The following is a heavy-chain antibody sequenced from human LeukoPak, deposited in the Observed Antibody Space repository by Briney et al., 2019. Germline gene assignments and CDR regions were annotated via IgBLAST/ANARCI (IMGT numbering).Heavy chain of an antibody. D-gene: IGHD6-19*01. J-gene: IGHJ4*02. CDR3: AKGSFSGWGHLDC. CDR1: GFTFSSYW. CDR2: IKQDGSEK. V-gene: IGHV3-7*05. Sequence: GGSLRLSCAASGFTFSSYWMSWVRQAPGKGLEWVANIKQDGSEKYYVDSVKGRFTISRDNAKNSLYLQMNSLRVEDTAIYYCAKGSFSGWGHLDCWGQGALVTVSS.